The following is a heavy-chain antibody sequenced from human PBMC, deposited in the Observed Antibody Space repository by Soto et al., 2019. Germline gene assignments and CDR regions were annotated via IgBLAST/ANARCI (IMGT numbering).Heavy chain of an antibody. CDR1: HDSVSSGYY. CDR2: THHSGST. CDR3: AKDLQQEALAH. V-gene: IGHV4-38-2*02. Sequence: SETLSLTCAVSHDSVSSGYYWAWIRQPPGKGLEWIGSTHHSGSTYYNPSLKSRVTILVDSSKNQFSLKVRSVTAADTAVYYCAKDLQQEALAHCGQGTPVPVS. J-gene: IGHJ4*02. D-gene: IGHD6-13*01.